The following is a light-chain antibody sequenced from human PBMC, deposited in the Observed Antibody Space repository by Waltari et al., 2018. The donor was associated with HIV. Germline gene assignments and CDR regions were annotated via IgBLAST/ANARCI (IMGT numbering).Light chain of an antibody. V-gene: IGLV1-47*01. CDR1: SSNIGSSY. CDR2: RNN. J-gene: IGLJ3*02. Sequence: QSVLTQPPSASGTPGQRVTIPCSGSSSNIGSSYVYWYQQLPGTAPKHLVYRNNQWPSGVPDRFSVSKSGTSASLAISGLRSEDEADYYCATWDDSLSGLWVFGGGTKLTVL. CDR3: ATWDDSLSGLWV.